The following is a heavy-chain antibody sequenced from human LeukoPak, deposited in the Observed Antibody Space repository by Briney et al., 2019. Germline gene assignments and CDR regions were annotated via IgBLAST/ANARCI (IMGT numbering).Heavy chain of an antibody. J-gene: IGHJ3*02. V-gene: IGHV3-48*01. D-gene: IGHD3-10*01. Sequence: RTGGSLRLSCVASGFTLSSHNINWVRQAPGKGLEWVSHISSSGSVTYYGDSVKGRITISRDNAKNSVSLYMNSLRAEDSAVYYCARPGITAFDIWGQGTIVTVSS. CDR2: ISSSGSVT. CDR1: GFTLSSHN. CDR3: ARPGITAFDI.